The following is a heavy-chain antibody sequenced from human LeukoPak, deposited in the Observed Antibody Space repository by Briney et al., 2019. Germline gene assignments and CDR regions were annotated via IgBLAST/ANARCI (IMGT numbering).Heavy chain of an antibody. D-gene: IGHD3-22*01. CDR1: GGSISSGGYY. CDR2: IYYSGST. CDR3: ASTNYYDSSVDI. V-gene: IGHV4-61*08. Sequence: SETLSLTCTVSGGSISSGGYYWSWIRQPPGKGLEWIGYIYYSGSTNYNPSLKSRVTISVDTSKNQFSLKLSSVTAADTAVYYCASTNYYDSSVDIWGQGTMVTVSS. J-gene: IGHJ3*02.